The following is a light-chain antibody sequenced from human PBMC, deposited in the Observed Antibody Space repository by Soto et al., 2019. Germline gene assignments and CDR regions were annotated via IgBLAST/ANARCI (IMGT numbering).Light chain of an antibody. CDR3: QQYYSYWT. CDR1: QRISTC. V-gene: IGKV1-5*01. J-gene: IGKJ1*01. CDR2: DAS. Sequence: DIQMTQSPSTLSASVGDRVTITCRASQRISTCLAWYQQKLGEAPRLLISDASSLQDGVPPRFSGSASATEFTLTITSLQPVDSATYYCQQYYSYWTFGRGTKVEIK.